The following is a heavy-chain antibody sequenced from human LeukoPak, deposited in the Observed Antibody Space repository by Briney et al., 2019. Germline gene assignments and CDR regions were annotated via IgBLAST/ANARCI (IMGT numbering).Heavy chain of an antibody. J-gene: IGHJ4*02. CDR1: GFTFSSYA. D-gene: IGHD1-7*01. Sequence: SGGSLRLSCAASGFTFSSYAMSWVRQAPGKGLEWVSAISGSGGSTYYADSVKGRFTISRDNSKNTLYLQMNSLRAEDTAVYYCARAITGTTVFDYWGQGTLVTVSS. CDR3: ARAITGTTVFDY. CDR2: ISGSGGST. V-gene: IGHV3-23*01.